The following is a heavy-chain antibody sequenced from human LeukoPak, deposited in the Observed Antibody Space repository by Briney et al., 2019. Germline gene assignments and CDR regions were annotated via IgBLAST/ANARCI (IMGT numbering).Heavy chain of an antibody. Sequence: GGSLRLSCAASGFTFSDHFLDWVRQAPGKGLEWVGRTRNKANSYITEYAASVKGRFTISRDDSKNSLYLQMSSLETDDTAMYYCASIRGTFGYWGQGTLVTVSS. D-gene: IGHD1-26*01. CDR2: TRNKANSYIT. V-gene: IGHV3-72*01. J-gene: IGHJ4*02. CDR3: ASIRGTFGY. CDR1: GFTFSDHF.